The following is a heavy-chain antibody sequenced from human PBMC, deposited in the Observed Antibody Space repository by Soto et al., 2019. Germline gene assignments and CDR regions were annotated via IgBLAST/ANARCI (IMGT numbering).Heavy chain of an antibody. CDR3: ARRTSGWYSDH. CDR1: GFTCSSYS. Sequence: EVQLVEAGGGLVQPGGSLRLSCAASGFTCSSYSMIWVRQPPGKGLECISYIDSGGTTIYQTDSVKGRFTISTDNAKNSVYVQMNSLRGECTAVYYCARRTSGWYSDHWGLAPLVTVSS. CDR2: IDSGGTTI. D-gene: IGHD6-19*01. J-gene: IGHJ4*02. V-gene: IGHV3-48*01.